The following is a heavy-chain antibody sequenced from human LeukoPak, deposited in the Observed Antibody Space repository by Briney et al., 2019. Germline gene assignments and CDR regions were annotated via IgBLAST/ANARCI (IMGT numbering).Heavy chain of an antibody. J-gene: IGHJ4*02. CDR2: INPNSGGT. V-gene: IGHV1-2*02. CDR1: RYTFTGYY. Sequence: ASVKVSCKASRYTFTGYYMHWVRQAPGQGLEWMGWINPNSGGTDYAQKFQGRVTMTRDTSISTAYMELSRLRSDATAVYYCARGTGEGYTYGRYYFDYWGQGTLVSVSS. CDR3: ARGTGEGYTYGRYYFDY. D-gene: IGHD5-18*01.